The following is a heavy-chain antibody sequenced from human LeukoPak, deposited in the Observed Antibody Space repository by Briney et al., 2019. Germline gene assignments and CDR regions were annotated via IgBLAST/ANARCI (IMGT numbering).Heavy chain of an antibody. Sequence: GASVKVSCKASGYTFTSYYMHWVRQAPGQGLEWMGIINPSGGSTSYAQKFQGRVTMTRDMSTSTVYMELSSLRSEDTAVYYCARDVDIVATTPPFDYWGQGTLVTVSS. CDR1: GYTFTSYY. D-gene: IGHD5-12*01. CDR2: INPSGGST. CDR3: ARDVDIVATTPPFDY. V-gene: IGHV1-46*01. J-gene: IGHJ4*02.